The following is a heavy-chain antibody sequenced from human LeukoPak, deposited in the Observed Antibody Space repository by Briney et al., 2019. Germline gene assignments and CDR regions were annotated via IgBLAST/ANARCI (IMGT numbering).Heavy chain of an antibody. J-gene: IGHJ4*02. V-gene: IGHV4-34*01. CDR3: ARGRIAADGFDY. Sequence: KPSETLSLTCAVYGGSFSGYYWSWIRQPPGKGLEWIGEINHSGSTNYNPSLKSRVTISVDTSKNQFSLKLSSVTAADTAVYYCARGRIAADGFDYWGQGTLVTVSS. D-gene: IGHD6-13*01. CDR1: GGSFSGYY. CDR2: INHSGST.